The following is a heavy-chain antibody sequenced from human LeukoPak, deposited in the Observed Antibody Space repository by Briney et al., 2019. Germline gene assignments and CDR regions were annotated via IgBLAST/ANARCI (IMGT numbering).Heavy chain of an antibody. V-gene: IGHV1-8*01. J-gene: IGHJ4*02. CDR2: MNPNSGNT. D-gene: IGHD3-10*01. CDR3: ARTNYHGSGSYFDY. CDR1: GYTFTSYD. Sequence: GASVKVSCKASGYTFTSYDINWVRQATGQGLEWMGWMNPNSGNTGYAQKLQGRVTMTTDTSTSTAYMELRSLRSDDTAVYYCARTNYHGSGSYFDYWGQGTLVTVSS.